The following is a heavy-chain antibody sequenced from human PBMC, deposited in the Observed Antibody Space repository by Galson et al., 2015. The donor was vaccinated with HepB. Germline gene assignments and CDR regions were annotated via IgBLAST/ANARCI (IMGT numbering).Heavy chain of an antibody. CDR1: GFTFSTYA. Sequence: SLRLSCAASGFTFSTYAMSWVRQAPGKGLEWVSGISGSGGSTFYADSVKGRFTISSDNSKTTLYLQMDSLRAEDTAVYYLAKVERGYSHRRSFRGHFDYWGQGTLVTVSS. J-gene: IGHJ4*02. CDR2: ISGSGGST. D-gene: IGHD5-18*01. V-gene: IGHV3-23*01. CDR3: AKVERGYSHRRSFRGHFDY.